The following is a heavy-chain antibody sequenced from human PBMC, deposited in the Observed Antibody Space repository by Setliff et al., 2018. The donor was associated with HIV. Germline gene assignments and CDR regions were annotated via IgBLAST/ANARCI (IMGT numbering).Heavy chain of an antibody. D-gene: IGHD4-17*01. CDR2: VYLSGST. V-gene: IGHV4-4*08. J-gene: IGHJ4*02. Sequence: SETLSLTCTVSGDPISTYYWSWVRKPPGKGLEWTGYVYLSGSTSYSPSLKSRVTMSVDTSKSQFSLRLGSVTATDAALYYCASHQDYGDNYYFDYWGQGALVTVSS. CDR3: ASHQDYGDNYYFDY. CDR1: GDPISTYY.